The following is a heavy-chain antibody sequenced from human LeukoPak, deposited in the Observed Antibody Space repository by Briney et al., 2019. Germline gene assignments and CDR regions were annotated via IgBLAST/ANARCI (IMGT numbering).Heavy chain of an antibody. J-gene: IGHJ3*02. D-gene: IGHD3-22*01. CDR2: IIPIFGTA. V-gene: IGHV1-69*05. Sequence: ASVKVSCKASGGTFSSYAISWVRQAPGQGLEWMGGIIPIFGTANYAQKFQGRVTITTDESTSTAYMELSSLRSEDTAVYYCAREGYYYDSSGYYSRLSAFDIWGQGTMVTVSS. CDR1: GGTFSSYA. CDR3: AREGYYYDSSGYYSRLSAFDI.